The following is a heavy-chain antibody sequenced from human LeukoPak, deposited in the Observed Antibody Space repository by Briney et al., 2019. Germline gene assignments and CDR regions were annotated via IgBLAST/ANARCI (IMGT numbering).Heavy chain of an antibody. CDR2: IWYDGSNK. Sequence: GGSLRLPCAASGFTLSIYGMHWVRQAPGKGLEWVAVIWYDGSNKYYADSVKGRFTISRDNSKNTLYLQMNSLRAEDTAVYYCARERGYSYGWDDYYYGMDVWGQGTTVTVSS. D-gene: IGHD5-18*01. CDR1: GFTLSIYG. V-gene: IGHV3-33*01. CDR3: ARERGYSYGWDDYYYGMDV. J-gene: IGHJ6*02.